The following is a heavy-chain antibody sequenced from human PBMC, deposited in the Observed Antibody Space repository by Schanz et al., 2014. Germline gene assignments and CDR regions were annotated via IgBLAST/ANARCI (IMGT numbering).Heavy chain of an antibody. CDR1: GFPFSTYS. J-gene: IGHJ4*02. CDR3: ARDDGGGYNQIDY. Sequence: VQLEESGGGLVTPGGSLRLSCAASGFPFSTYSIHWVRQAPGKGLEWVSYIRSDNNYIYYADSVKGRFTISRDNSENTLFLEMNSLRLEDTAVYYCARDDGGGYNQIDYWGQGALVTVSS. V-gene: IGHV3-21*02. D-gene: IGHD5-12*01. CDR2: IRSDNNYI.